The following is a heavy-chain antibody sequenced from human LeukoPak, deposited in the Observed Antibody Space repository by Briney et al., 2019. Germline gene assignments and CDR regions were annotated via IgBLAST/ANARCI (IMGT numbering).Heavy chain of an antibody. J-gene: IGHJ4*02. D-gene: IGHD2-2*01. Sequence: PGGSLRLSCAASGFTFNSYAMSWVRQAPGKGLEWVSAISGGGGTTYYADSVKGRFTISRDNSKNTLYLQMNSLRAEDTAVYYCAKAIGYCSSISCSPFDYWGQGTLVTVSS. CDR3: AKAIGYCSSISCSPFDY. V-gene: IGHV3-23*01. CDR2: ISGGGGTT. CDR1: GFTFNSYA.